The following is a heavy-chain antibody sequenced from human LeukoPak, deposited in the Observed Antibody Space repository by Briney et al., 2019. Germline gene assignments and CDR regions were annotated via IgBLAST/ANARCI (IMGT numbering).Heavy chain of an antibody. Sequence: GGSLRLSCAASGFTFRTYWMSWVRQAPGKELEWVANIKEDGSEYYFDDSFKGRFAISRDNAKNLLYLQMNGLRVEDTAIYYCARDRFGVVAEEWGQGTLVIVSS. V-gene: IGHV3-7*03. CDR2: IKEDGSEY. D-gene: IGHD3-22*01. CDR3: ARDRFGVVAEE. J-gene: IGHJ4*02. CDR1: GFTFRTYW.